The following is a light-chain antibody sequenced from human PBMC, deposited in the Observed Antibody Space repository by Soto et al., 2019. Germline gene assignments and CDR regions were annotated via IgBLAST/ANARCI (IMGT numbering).Light chain of an antibody. V-gene: IGKV1-5*03. CDR3: HCGVT. Sequence: DIQMTQSPSTLSASVGDRVTITCRASQSISNWLAWYQQKPGKAPKLLIYKASSLESGVPSRFSGSGSGTEFTLTSSSLQPDDFASYDCHCGVTFGGGTKVEIK. J-gene: IGKJ4*01. CDR2: KAS. CDR1: QSISNW.